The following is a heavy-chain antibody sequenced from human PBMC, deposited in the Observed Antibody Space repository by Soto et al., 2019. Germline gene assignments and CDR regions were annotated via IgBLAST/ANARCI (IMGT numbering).Heavy chain of an antibody. D-gene: IGHD1-20*01. Sequence: QVQLQEAGPGLGKPSETLSLSCTVSCASLSPNYWTWIRQSLVKGLERIGYIYYPGTTTYKPSLNSRVTISLDTSKNELSLILSSLTAADTAMYFCARLGAHNQALDSWGQGTLITVSS. V-gene: IGHV4-59*08. CDR3: ARLGAHNQALDS. CDR2: IYYPGTT. J-gene: IGHJ5*02. CDR1: CASLSPNY.